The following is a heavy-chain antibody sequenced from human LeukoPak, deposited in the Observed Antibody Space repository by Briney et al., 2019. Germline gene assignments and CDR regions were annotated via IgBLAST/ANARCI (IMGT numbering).Heavy chain of an antibody. CDR1: GFTFSSYA. J-gene: IGHJ4*02. D-gene: IGHD5-18*01. CDR2: IKNDGTVE. CDR3: AKDSYSKGDY. Sequence: GGSLRLSCAASGFTFSSYAMTWVRQAPGKGLEWVANIKNDGTVENYVDSVKGRFTISRDNAKNSLYLQMNSLRAEDTGVYYCAKDSYSKGDYWGQGVLVTVSS. V-gene: IGHV3-7*01.